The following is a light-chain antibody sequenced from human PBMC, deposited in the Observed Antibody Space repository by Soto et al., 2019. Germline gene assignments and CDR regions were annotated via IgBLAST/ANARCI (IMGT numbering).Light chain of an antibody. V-gene: IGKV3-20*01. J-gene: IGKJ1*01. CDR2: GAS. Sequence: EVVLTQSPVTLSLSPGERATLSCRASQSVSSYLAWYQQKPGQAPRLLIYGASSRATGITDRFSGSGSGTDFTLTIRRLEPEDFAVYYCQQYGSSPWTFGQGNKVDIK. CDR1: QSVSSY. CDR3: QQYGSSPWT.